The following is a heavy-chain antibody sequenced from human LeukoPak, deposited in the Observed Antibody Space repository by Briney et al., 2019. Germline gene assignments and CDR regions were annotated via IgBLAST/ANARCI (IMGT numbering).Heavy chain of an antibody. CDR2: IYYSGST. V-gene: IGHV4-31*03. D-gene: IGHD4-11*01. CDR3: ARSMTTSILGLSY. Sequence: SQTLSLTCTVSGGSISSGGYYWSWIRQHPGKGLEWIGYIYYSGSTYYNPSPRSRVTISVDTSKNQFSLKLSSVTAADTAVYYCARSMTTSILGLSYWGQGTLVTVSS. J-gene: IGHJ4*02. CDR1: GGSISSGGYY.